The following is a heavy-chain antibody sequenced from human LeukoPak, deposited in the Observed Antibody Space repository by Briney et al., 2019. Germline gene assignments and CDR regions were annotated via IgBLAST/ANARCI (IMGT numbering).Heavy chain of an antibody. J-gene: IGHJ3*02. Sequence: SETLSLTCAVSGGSITSSNWWTWVRQAPRKGLEWIGEVYYSRITNYNPSLKSRLTLSADLSKNQISLSLNSVTAADTAVYYCARPRGSWTNDAFDIWGQGTMVTVSS. D-gene: IGHD3/OR15-3a*01. CDR2: VYYSRIT. V-gene: IGHV4-4*02. CDR3: ARPRGSWTNDAFDI. CDR1: GGSITSSNW.